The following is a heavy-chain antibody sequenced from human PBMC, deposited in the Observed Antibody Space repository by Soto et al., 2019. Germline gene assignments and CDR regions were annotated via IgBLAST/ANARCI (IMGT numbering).Heavy chain of an antibody. Sequence: GGSLRLSCAASGLIFSDVWMTWVRQAPGKGLEWVGRIKTKPDDGTIDYAAPVRGRFTISRDDSKNTLYLQMTSLTPDDTGVYYCTTSNLGVDFWGPGTLVAVSS. CDR3: TTSNLGVDF. CDR1: GLIFSDVW. CDR2: IKTKPDDGTI. J-gene: IGHJ4*02. V-gene: IGHV3-15*01. D-gene: IGHD1-1*01.